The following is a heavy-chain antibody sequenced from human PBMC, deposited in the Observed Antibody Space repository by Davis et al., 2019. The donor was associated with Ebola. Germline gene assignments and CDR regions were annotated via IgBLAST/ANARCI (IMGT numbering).Heavy chain of an antibody. CDR1: TFTFSTYS. V-gene: IGHV3-21*01. Sequence: GGSLRLSCAVSTFTFSTYSMNWVRQAPGKGLEWVSSISSSSYYIYYADSLQGRFTISRDNAKNSLYLQMNSLRAEDTAVYYCASTVTTDFDYWGQGTLVTVSS. CDR2: ISSSSYYI. D-gene: IGHD4-11*01. J-gene: IGHJ4*02. CDR3: ASTVTTDFDY.